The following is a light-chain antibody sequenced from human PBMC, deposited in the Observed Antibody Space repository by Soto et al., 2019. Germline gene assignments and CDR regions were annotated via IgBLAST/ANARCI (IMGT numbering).Light chain of an antibody. V-gene: IGKV1-5*01. CDR1: QSISSW. CDR2: DAS. J-gene: IGKJ5*01. Sequence: DILMTQSPSTLSASLGDRVTITCRASQSISSWLAWYQQKPGKAPKLLIYDASSLESGVPSRFSGSGSGTEFTLTISSLQPDDFATYYCQQYNSYSITFGQGTRLEIK. CDR3: QQYNSYSIT.